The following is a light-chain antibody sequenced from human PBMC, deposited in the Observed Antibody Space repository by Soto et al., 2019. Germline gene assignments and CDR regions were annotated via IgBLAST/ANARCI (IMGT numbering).Light chain of an antibody. Sequence: EIVLTQSPGTLSLSPGERATLSCRASQSVSNNYLAWYQQKPGQAPRLFIYGASGRATGIPDRFSGSGSGTDFTLTIIRLEPEDFAVYYCQQYSSSPLTFGGGTKVDIK. CDR2: GAS. J-gene: IGKJ4*01. CDR1: QSVSNNY. V-gene: IGKV3-20*01. CDR3: QQYSSSPLT.